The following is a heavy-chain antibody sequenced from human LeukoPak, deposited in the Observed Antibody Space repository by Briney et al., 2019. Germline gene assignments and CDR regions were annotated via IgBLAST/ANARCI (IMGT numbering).Heavy chain of an antibody. Sequence: GGSLRLSCAASGFTVSSNYMSWVRQAPGKGLEWVSVIYSGGSTYYADSVKGRFTISRDNSKNMLYLQMNSLRAEDTAVYYCARVLSGSFHYWGQGTLVTVSS. V-gene: IGHV3-53*01. J-gene: IGHJ4*02. CDR1: GFTVSSNY. CDR2: IYSGGST. CDR3: ARVLSGSFHY. D-gene: IGHD1-26*01.